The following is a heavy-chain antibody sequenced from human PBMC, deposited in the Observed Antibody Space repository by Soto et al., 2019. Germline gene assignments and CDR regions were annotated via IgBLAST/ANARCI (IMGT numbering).Heavy chain of an antibody. Sequence: EVQLVESGGGLVQPGRSLRLACAASGFTFDQYTMHWVRQAAGKGLEWVSSITCHSGTIGYADSVKGRLTISRDNAKKSLYLQMNRLRGEDTALYYCAKEMITFGDFNYYYMDVWGNGTTVTVSS. CDR3: AKEMITFGDFNYYYMDV. D-gene: IGHD3-16*01. J-gene: IGHJ6*03. CDR1: GFTFDQYT. V-gene: IGHV3-9*01. CDR2: ITCHSGTI.